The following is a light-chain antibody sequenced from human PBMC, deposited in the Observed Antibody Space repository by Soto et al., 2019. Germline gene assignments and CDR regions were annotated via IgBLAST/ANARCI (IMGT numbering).Light chain of an antibody. Sequence: QSVLTQPASVSGSPGQSITISCTGTSSDIGGHNYVSWYQQHPGKAPKLMIYEVTNRPSGVSSRFSGSKSGNTASLTISGLQAEDEADYYCSSFRSSSTLEVFGGGTQLTVL. J-gene: IGLJ2*01. CDR2: EVT. CDR3: SSFRSSSTLEV. CDR1: SSDIGGHNY. V-gene: IGLV2-14*01.